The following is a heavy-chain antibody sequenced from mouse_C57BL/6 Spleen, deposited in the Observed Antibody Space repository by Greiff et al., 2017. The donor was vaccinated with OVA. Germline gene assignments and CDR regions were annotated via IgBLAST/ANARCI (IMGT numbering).Heavy chain of an antibody. D-gene: IGHD2-4*01. CDR1: GYTFTDYY. CDR3: ATLYDYDGYFDV. Sequence: VQLQQSGPELVKPGASVKISCKASGYTFTDYYINWVKQRPGQGLEWIGWIFPGSGSTYYNEKFKGKATLTVDKSSSTAYMLLSILTSEDSAVYFCATLYDYDGYFDVWGTGTTVTVSS. J-gene: IGHJ1*03. V-gene: IGHV1-75*01. CDR2: IFPGSGST.